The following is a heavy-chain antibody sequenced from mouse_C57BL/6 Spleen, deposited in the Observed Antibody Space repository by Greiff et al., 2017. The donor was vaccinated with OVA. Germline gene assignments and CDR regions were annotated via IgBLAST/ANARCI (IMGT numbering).Heavy chain of an antibody. V-gene: IGHV1-15*01. J-gene: IGHJ4*01. CDR3: TRGDSYYYAMDY. Sequence: VKLVESGAELVRPGASVTLSCKASGYTFTDYEMHWVKQTPVHGLEWIGAIDPETGGTAYNQKFKGKAILTADKSSSTAYMELRSLTSEDSAVYYCTRGDSYYYAMDYWGQGTSVTVSS. CDR2: IDPETGGT. CDR1: GYTFTDYE.